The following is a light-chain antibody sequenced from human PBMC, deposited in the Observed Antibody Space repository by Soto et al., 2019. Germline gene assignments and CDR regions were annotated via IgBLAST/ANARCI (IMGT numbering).Light chain of an antibody. Sequence: AIRMTQSPSSFSASTGDRVTFTCRASQDISSYLAWYQQKPGKAPKLLIYAASTLQIGVPSRFSGSGSGTDFTLTISCLQSEDFATYYCHQYYTYPQTFGQGTKLEIK. CDR1: QDISSY. V-gene: IGKV1-8*01. CDR3: HQYYTYPQT. CDR2: AAS. J-gene: IGKJ2*01.